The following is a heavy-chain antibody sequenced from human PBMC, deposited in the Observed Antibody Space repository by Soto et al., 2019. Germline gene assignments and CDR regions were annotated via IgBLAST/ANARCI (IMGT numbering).Heavy chain of an antibody. J-gene: IGHJ4*02. CDR1: GGSISSYY. Sequence: SETLSLTCTVSGGSISSYYWSWIRQPPGKGLEWFGHIYYSGSTDYNPSLKSRVTISVDTSKNQFSLKVSSVTAADTAVYYCARFGANYDILTGYCDYWGQGTLVTVSS. D-gene: IGHD3-9*01. V-gene: IGHV4-59*08. CDR3: ARFGANYDILTGYCDY. CDR2: IYYSGST.